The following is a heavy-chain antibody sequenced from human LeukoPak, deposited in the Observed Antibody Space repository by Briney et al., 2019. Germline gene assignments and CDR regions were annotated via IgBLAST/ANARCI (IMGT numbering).Heavy chain of an antibody. Sequence: GGSLRLSCAASGFTFSDYGMHWVRQAPGKGLEWVAFIRNDGSYEYYPDSVKGRFTISRDNSRNALFLQMNSLRAEDTAVYYCASSVVTGGFDYWGQGTLVTVSS. CDR3: ASSVVTGGFDY. J-gene: IGHJ4*02. D-gene: IGHD4-23*01. CDR1: GFTFSDYG. CDR2: IRNDGSYE. V-gene: IGHV3-30*02.